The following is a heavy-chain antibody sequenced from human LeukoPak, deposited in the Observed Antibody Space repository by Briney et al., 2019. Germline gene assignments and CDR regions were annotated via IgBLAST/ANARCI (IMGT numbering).Heavy chain of an antibody. CDR3: AKAGGYYDFWSDFDY. V-gene: IGHV3-23*01. D-gene: IGHD3-3*01. J-gene: IGHJ4*02. CDR2: ISGSGDNT. CDR1: GLTCDDYA. Sequence: GGSLRLSCAASGLTCDDYAMHWVRQAPGKGLEWVSTISGSGDNTYYADSVKGRFTISRDNSKNTLYLQMNSLRAEDTAVYYCAKAGGYYDFWSDFDYWGQGTLVTVSS.